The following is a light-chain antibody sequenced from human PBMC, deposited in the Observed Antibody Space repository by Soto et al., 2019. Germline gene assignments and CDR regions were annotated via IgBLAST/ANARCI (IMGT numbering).Light chain of an antibody. J-gene: IGKJ1*01. CDR1: QNVNGW. Sequence: DIQMTQSPSTLSASVVDRVTITCRASQNVNGWLAWYQQKPGKAPKLLINKASSLESGVPSRLSGRGFGTEFTLTISSLQTDDFPTYYCQQYDTLCTFGQGTKVDIK. V-gene: IGKV1-5*03. CDR2: KAS. CDR3: QQYDTLCT.